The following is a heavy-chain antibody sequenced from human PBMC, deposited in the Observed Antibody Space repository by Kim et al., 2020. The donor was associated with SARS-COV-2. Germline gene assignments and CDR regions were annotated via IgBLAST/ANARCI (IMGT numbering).Heavy chain of an antibody. V-gene: IGHV3-48*02. D-gene: IGHD4-17*01. Sequence: GGSLRLSCAASGFTFSSYSMNWVRQAPGKGLEWVSYISSSSSTIYYADSVKGRFTISRDNAKNSLYLQMNSLRDEDTAVYYCIVSGYRDVYGDKDYWGQGTLVTVSS. CDR1: GFTFSSYS. CDR2: ISSSSSTI. J-gene: IGHJ4*02. CDR3: IVSGYRDVYGDKDY.